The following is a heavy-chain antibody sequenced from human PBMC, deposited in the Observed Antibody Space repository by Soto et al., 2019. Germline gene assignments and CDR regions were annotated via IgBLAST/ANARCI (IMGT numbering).Heavy chain of an antibody. CDR2: ISYDGRNK. CDR3: VKDGSSGWPYYYGLDV. Sequence: GGLRGSCSAPGFTFSIYGMHWVRQAPGKGLEWVAVISYDGRNKYYADSVKGRFTISRDNSKNTLYLQMSSLRAEDTAVYYCVKDGSSGWPYYYGLDVWGQGTKVTVYS. J-gene: IGHJ6*02. V-gene: IGHV3-30*18. D-gene: IGHD6-19*01. CDR1: GFTFSIYG.